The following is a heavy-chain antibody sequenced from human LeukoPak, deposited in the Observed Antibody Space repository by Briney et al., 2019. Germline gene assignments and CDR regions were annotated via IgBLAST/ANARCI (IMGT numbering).Heavy chain of an antibody. D-gene: IGHD6-19*01. J-gene: IGHJ4*02. CDR1: GFNFRKAW. Sequence: GGSLRLSCTASGFNFRKAWMCWVRQAPGKGLEWVGRIKSKTDGGTTDYAAPVKGRFTISRDDSKNTLYLQMNSLKTEDTAVYYCTAGSSGYWGQGTLVTVSS. V-gene: IGHV3-15*01. CDR3: TAGSSGY. CDR2: IKSKTDGGTT.